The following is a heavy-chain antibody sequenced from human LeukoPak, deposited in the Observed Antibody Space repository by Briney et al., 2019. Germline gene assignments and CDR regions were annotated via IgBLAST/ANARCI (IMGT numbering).Heavy chain of an antibody. V-gene: IGHV4-59*06. J-gene: IGHJ3*02. CDR1: GDSFSSHY. D-gene: IGHD2-2*02. Sequence: SETLSLTCTVSGDSFSSHYWTWIRQPPGKGLEWIGYIYYSGSTYYNPSLKSRVTISVDTSKNQFSLKLSSVTAADTAVYYCARDQGVRYCSSTSCYTDAFDIWGQGTMVTVSS. CDR2: IYYSGST. CDR3: ARDQGVRYCSSTSCYTDAFDI.